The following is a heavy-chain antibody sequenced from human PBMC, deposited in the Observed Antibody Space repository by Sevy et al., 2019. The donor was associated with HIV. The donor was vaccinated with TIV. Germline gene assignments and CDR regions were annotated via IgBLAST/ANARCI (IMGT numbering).Heavy chain of an antibody. D-gene: IGHD3-22*01. J-gene: IGHJ4*02. CDR1: GFTFSSYS. CDR2: ISSSSSTI. V-gene: IGHV3-48*01. CDR3: ARTGPPGYYYDSSGSDY. Sequence: GGSLRLSCPASGFTFSSYSMNWVRQAPGKGLEWVSYISSSSSTIYYADSVKGRFTISRDNAKNSLYLQMNSLRAEDTAVYYCARTGPPGYYYDSSGSDYWGQGTLVTVSS.